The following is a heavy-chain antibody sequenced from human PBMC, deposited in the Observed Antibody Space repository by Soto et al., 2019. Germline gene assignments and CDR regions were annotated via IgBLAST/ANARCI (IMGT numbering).Heavy chain of an antibody. J-gene: IGHJ5*02. Sequence: SETLSLTCTVSGGSISSCDYYWSWIRQPPGKGLEWIGYIYYSGSTYYNPSLKSRVTISVDTSKNQFSLKLSSVTAADTAVYYCALIPLHHQGFPWFYPWGQGTLVTVSS. CDR1: GGSISSCDYY. CDR2: IYYSGST. V-gene: IGHV4-30-4*01. CDR3: ALIPLHHQGFPWFYP. D-gene: IGHD2-2*02.